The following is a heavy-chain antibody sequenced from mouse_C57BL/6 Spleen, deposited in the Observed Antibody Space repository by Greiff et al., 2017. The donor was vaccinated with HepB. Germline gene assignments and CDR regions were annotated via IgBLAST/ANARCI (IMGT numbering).Heavy chain of an antibody. Sequence: EVKLVESGPGLVKPSQSLSLTCSVTGYSITSGYYWNWIRQFPGNKLEWMGYISYDGSNNYNPSLKNRISITRDTSKNQFFLKLNSVTTEDTATYYCARDKSIYYDYLDYWGQGTTLTVSS. V-gene: IGHV3-6*01. J-gene: IGHJ2*01. CDR2: ISYDGSN. CDR3: ARDKSIYYDYLDY. CDR1: GYSITSGYY. D-gene: IGHD2-4*01.